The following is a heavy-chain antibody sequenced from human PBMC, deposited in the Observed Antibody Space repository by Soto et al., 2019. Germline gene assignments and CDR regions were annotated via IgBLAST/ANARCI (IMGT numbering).Heavy chain of an antibody. V-gene: IGHV3-11*01. Sequence: GGSLRLSCAASGFTFSDYYMSWIRQAPGKGLEWVSYISSSGSTIYYADSVKGRFTISRDNAKNSLYLQMNSLRAEDPAVYYCARVQKETRRTYYDFWSGYYSSSLDYYYYYYMDVWGKGTTVTVSS. CDR2: ISSSGSTI. D-gene: IGHD3-3*01. J-gene: IGHJ6*03. CDR3: ARVQKETRRTYYDFWSGYYSSSLDYYYYYYMDV. CDR1: GFTFSDYY.